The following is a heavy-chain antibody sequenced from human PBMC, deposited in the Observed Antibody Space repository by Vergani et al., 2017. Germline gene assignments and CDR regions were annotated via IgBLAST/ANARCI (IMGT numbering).Heavy chain of an antibody. Sequence: QVQLQESGPGLVKPSQPLSLTCTVSGGSISSGGYYWSWIRQHPGKGLEWIGYIYYSGNTYYNPSLKSRLTISVDTSKNQFSLKLSSVTAADTAVYYCAREWNCGYVDYDNYMDVWGKXPKV. J-gene: IGHJ6*03. V-gene: IGHV4-31*03. CDR1: GGSISSGGYY. CDR3: AREWNCGYVDYDNYMDV. D-gene: IGHD5-12*01. CDR2: IYYSGNT.